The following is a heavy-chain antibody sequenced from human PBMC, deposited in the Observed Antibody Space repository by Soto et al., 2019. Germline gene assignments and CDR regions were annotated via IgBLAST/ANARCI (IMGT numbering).Heavy chain of an antibody. J-gene: IGHJ5*02. V-gene: IGHV1-18*01. CDR1: GYTFTSYG. CDR2: ISAYNGNT. D-gene: IGHD2-21*02. CDR3: ARDGVYCGGDCYSSRSNWFDP. Sequence: QVQLVQSGAEVKKPGASVKVSCKASGYTFTSYGISWVRQAPGQGLEWMGGISAYNGNTNYAQKLQGRVTMTTDTSTSTAYMELRSLRSDDTAVYYCARDGVYCGGDCYSSRSNWFDPWGQGTLVTVSS.